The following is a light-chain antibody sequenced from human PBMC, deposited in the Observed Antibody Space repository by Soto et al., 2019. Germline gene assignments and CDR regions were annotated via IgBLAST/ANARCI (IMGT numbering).Light chain of an antibody. V-gene: IGKV3-15*01. CDR3: QQYNNWRT. J-gene: IGKJ1*01. CDR1: QSVSSN. CDR2: GAS. Sequence: DIVMTQSPATLSVSPGERATLSCRASQSVSSNLAWYQQKPGQAPRLLIYGASTRATGIPAWFSGSGSGTEFILTISSLQSEDVAVYYRQQYNNWRTFGQGTKVEIK.